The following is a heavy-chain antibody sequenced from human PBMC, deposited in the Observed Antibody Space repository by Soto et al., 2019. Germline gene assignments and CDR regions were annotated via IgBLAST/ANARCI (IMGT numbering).Heavy chain of an antibody. CDR1: GFSFSSYG. V-gene: IGHV3-33*01. CDR3: ARDVGSGWPYDAADV. J-gene: IGHJ3*01. D-gene: IGHD6-19*01. CDR2: IYHDGSNK. Sequence: QVQLVESGGGVVQPGGSLRLSCAASGFSFSSYGMHWVRQAPGQGLEWVAIIYHDGSNKYYTDSVKGRFTISRDDSKNRLYLQMDSLRVDDTAVYYCARDVGSGWPYDAADVWGQGTVVSVSS.